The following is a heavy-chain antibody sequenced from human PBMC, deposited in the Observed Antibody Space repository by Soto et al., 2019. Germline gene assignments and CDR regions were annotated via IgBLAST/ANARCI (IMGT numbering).Heavy chain of an antibody. CDR1: GDTFSSYA. Sequence: QVQLVQSGAEVKKPGSSVKVSCKASGDTFSSYAISWVRQAPGQGLEWMGEVIPIFGTANHAQKFQGRVTITGDEPTGTDYMELSSLRSEDTAVYYCARGLSITIFGVVNPKGMAVWCQGTTVTVSS. D-gene: IGHD3-3*01. J-gene: IGHJ6*02. CDR2: VIPIFGTA. V-gene: IGHV1-69*01. CDR3: ARGLSITIFGVVNPKGMAV.